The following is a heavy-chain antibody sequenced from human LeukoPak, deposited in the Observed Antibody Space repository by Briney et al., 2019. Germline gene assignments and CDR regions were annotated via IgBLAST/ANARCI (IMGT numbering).Heavy chain of an antibody. CDR2: IHYSGNI. Sequence: SETLSLTCSVSGVSISSYYWSWIRQPPGKGLEWIGYIHYSGNINYNPSLKSRVTISVETSKNQFSLNLSSVTAADTAVYYCASRRSGSYFVGAFDIWGQGTMVTVSS. J-gene: IGHJ3*02. D-gene: IGHD1-26*01. CDR3: ASRRSGSYFVGAFDI. V-gene: IGHV4-59*01. CDR1: GVSISSYY.